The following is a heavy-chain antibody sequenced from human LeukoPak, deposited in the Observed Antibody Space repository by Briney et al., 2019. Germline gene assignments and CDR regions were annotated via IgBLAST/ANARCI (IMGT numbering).Heavy chain of an antibody. CDR1: GFTFSLSW. CDR3: VRGAGTSTPFD. D-gene: IGHD1-14*01. J-gene: IGHJ1*01. CDR2: INYDARSR. V-gene: IGHV3-74*01. Sequence: GGSLRLSCAASGFTFSLSWMHWVRQAPGKGLEWVSSINYDARSRTYADSVKGRLTISRDNAENTLFLQMNSLRVEDSAIYSCVRGAGTSTPFDWGQGILVNVSS.